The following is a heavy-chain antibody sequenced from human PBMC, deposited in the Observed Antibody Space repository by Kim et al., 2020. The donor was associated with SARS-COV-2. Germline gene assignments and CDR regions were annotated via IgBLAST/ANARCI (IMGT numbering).Heavy chain of an antibody. V-gene: IGHV3-23*01. J-gene: IGHJ4*02. D-gene: IGHD3-3*01. Sequence: VKGRFTSSRDNSKNTLYLQMNSLRAEDTAVYYCAKDAGNDFWSGYWVDYWGQGTLVTVSS. CDR3: AKDAGNDFWSGYWVDY.